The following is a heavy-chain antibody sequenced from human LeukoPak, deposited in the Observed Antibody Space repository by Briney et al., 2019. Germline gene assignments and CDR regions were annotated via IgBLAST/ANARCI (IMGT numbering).Heavy chain of an antibody. CDR2: IYTSGST. Sequence: SETLSLTCAVYGGSFSGYYWSWIRQPAGKGLEWIGRIYTSGSTNYNPSLKSRVTVSVDTSKNQFSLKLSSVTAADTAVYYCASRRLRLGESTQTDAFDIWGQGTMVTVSS. D-gene: IGHD3-16*01. J-gene: IGHJ3*02. V-gene: IGHV4-59*10. CDR3: ASRRLRLGESTQTDAFDI. CDR1: GGSFSGYY.